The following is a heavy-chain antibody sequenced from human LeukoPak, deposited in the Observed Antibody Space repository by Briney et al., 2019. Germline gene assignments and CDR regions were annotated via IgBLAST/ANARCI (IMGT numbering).Heavy chain of an antibody. V-gene: IGHV4-59*01. D-gene: IGHD5-12*01. J-gene: IGHJ4*02. CDR3: ARAGYSGYDFDY. CDR2: IYYSGST. Sequence: PSETLSLTCAVYGGSFSGYYWSWIRQPPGKGLEWIGYIYYSGSTNYNPSLKSRVTISVDTSKNQFSLKLSSVTAADTAVYYCARAGYSGYDFDYWGQGTLVTVSS. CDR1: GGSFSGYY.